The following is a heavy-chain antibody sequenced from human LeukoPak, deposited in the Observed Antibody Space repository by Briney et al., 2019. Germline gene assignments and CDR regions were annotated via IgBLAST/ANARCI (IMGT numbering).Heavy chain of an antibody. CDR2: ISSSGSTI. J-gene: IGHJ3*02. CDR3: ARAGHVITMIVVLDAFDI. CDR1: GFTFSSYN. V-gene: IGHV3-48*03. Sequence: GGSLRLSCAASGFTFSSYNMNWVRQAPGKGLEWPSYISSSGSTIYYADSVKGRFTISRDNAKSSLYLQMNTLRAEDTAVYYCARAGHVITMIVVLDAFDIWGQGTMVTVSS. D-gene: IGHD3-22*01.